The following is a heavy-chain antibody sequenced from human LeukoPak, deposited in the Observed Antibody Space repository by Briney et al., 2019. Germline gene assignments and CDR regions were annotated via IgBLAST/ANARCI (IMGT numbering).Heavy chain of an antibody. D-gene: IGHD6-13*01. Sequence: GYLRLTSAASGFTGYSNYMRRLRHGPGQGREWGSVMYSGGSTYYADPVKGRFTISRDNSKNTLYLQMNSLRAEDAAVYYCAREKTEAADAFDIWGQGTMVTVSS. CDR3: AREKTEAADAFDI. J-gene: IGHJ3*02. CDR1: GFTGYSNY. V-gene: IGHV3-53*01. CDR2: MYSGGST.